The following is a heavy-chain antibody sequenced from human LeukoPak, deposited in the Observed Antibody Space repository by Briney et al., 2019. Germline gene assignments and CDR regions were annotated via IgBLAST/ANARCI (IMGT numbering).Heavy chain of an antibody. D-gene: IGHD2/OR15-2a*01. J-gene: IGHJ6*02. CDR1: GFTVSSNY. Sequence: GSLRLSCAASGFTVSSNYMSWVRQAPGKGLEWVSVIYSGGSTYYADSVKGRFTISRDNSKNTLYLQMNGLRAEDTAVYYCARDPREESGMDVWGQGTTVTVSS. V-gene: IGHV3-66*01. CDR2: IYSGGST. CDR3: ARDPREESGMDV.